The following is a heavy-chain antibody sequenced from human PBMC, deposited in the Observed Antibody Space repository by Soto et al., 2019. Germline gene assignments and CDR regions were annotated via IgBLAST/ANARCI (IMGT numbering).Heavy chain of an antibody. CDR1: GFPFREFG. CDR3: ARRWNYYLDL. D-gene: IGHD1-1*01. Sequence: QMQLVESGGGVVQPGRSLRLSCVASGFPFREFGMHWVRQAPGKGLEWVALISYDGSDYADSVKGRFTISRDDSRDTLFLHMYNLRPDDTGVYYGARRWNYYLDLWGQGTRVAVSS. J-gene: IGHJ4*02. V-gene: IGHV3-33*05. CDR2: ISYDGSD.